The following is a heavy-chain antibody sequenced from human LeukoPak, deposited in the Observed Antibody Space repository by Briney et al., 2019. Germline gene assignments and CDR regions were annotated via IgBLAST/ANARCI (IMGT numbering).Heavy chain of an antibody. J-gene: IGHJ5*02. Sequence: GASVKVSCKASGGTFSSYAISWVRQAPGQGLEWMGRIIPILGIANYAQKFQGRVTITADKSTSTAYMELSSLRSEDTAVYYCARGGDYYDSSEKNWFDPWGQGTLVTVSS. D-gene: IGHD3-22*01. CDR1: GGTFSSYA. CDR3: ARGGDYYDSSEKNWFDP. V-gene: IGHV1-69*04. CDR2: IIPILGIA.